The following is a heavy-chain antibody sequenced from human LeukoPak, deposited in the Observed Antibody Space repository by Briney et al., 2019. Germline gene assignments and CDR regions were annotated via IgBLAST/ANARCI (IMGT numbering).Heavy chain of an antibody. J-gene: IGHJ6*02. D-gene: IGHD1-26*01. CDR1: GYTFTSYD. Sequence: ASVKVSCKASGYTFTSYDINWVRQATGQGLEWMGWMNPNSGNTGYAQKFQGRVTMTRNTSISTAYMELSSLRSEDTAVYYCARVGSYFYYYYGVDVWGQGTTVTVSS. CDR3: ARVGSYFYYYYGVDV. V-gene: IGHV1-8*01. CDR2: MNPNSGNT.